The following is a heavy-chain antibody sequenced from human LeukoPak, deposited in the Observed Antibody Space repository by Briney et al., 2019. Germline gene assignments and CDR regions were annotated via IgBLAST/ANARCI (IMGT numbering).Heavy chain of an antibody. D-gene: IGHD3-22*01. V-gene: IGHV1-46*01. CDR2: INPHGGST. Sequence: GASVKVSCKASGYTFTSYYMHWVRQAPGQGLEWMGIINPHGGSTSYAQKFQGRVTMTRDTSTSTVYMELSSLRSEDTAVYYCARASTPGYDSSGYFDYRGQGTLVPVSS. CDR3: ARASTPGYDSSGYFDY. J-gene: IGHJ4*02. CDR1: GYTFTSYY.